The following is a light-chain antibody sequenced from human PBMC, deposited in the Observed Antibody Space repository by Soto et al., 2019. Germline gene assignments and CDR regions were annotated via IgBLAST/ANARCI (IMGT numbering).Light chain of an antibody. V-gene: IGLV6-57*02. Sequence: NFMLTQPHSVSESPGKTVTISCTGSSGSIASNYVQWYQQRPGSAPTTVIYEDNQRPSGVPDRFSGSIDSSSNSASLTISGLKTEGEADYYCQSYDSSNYVVFGGGTKLTVL. J-gene: IGLJ2*01. CDR3: QSYDSSNYVV. CDR2: EDN. CDR1: SGSIASNY.